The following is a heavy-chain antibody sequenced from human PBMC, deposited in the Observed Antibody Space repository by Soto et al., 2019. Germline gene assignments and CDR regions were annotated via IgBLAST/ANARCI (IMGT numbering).Heavy chain of an antibody. CDR2: IYYSGST. CDR3: ARTYGRNFDY. V-gene: IGHV4-59*12. J-gene: IGHJ4*02. CDR1: GGSISSYY. Sequence: QVQLHASGPGLVKPSETLSLTCTVSGGSISSYYWSWIRQPPGKGLEWIGYIYYSGSTNYNPSLKSRVTISVDTSKNQFSLKLSSVTAADTALSYCARTYGRNFDYWGQGTLVTVSS. D-gene: IGHD3-10*01.